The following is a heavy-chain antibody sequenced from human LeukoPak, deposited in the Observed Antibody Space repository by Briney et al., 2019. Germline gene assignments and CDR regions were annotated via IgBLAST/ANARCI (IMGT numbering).Heavy chain of an antibody. D-gene: IGHD6-6*01. V-gene: IGHV1-69*06. Sequence: SVKVSCKASGYTFTGYYMHWVRQAPGQGLEWMGGIIPIFGTANYAQKFQGRVTITADKSTSTAYMELSSLRSEDTAVYYCARSIDYYYYMDVWGKGTTVTVSS. CDR1: GYTFTGYY. J-gene: IGHJ6*03. CDR2: IIPIFGTA. CDR3: ARSIDYYYYMDV.